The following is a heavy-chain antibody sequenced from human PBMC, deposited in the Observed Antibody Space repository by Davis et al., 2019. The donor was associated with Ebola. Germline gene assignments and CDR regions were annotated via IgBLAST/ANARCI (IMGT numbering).Heavy chain of an antibody. D-gene: IGHD6-19*01. Sequence: PSETLSLTCTVSGGSISSHYWSWIRQPPGKGLEWIGYIYYSGSTNYNPPLKSRVTISVATSKNQFSLKLSSVTAADTAVYYCARYPGIAVAGTSRDAFDIWGQGTMVTVSS. CDR3: ARYPGIAVAGTSRDAFDI. J-gene: IGHJ3*02. CDR2: IYYSGST. V-gene: IGHV4-59*11. CDR1: GGSISSHY.